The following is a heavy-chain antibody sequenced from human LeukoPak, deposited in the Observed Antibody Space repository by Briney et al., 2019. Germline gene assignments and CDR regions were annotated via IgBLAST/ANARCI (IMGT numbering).Heavy chain of an antibody. D-gene: IGHD3-10*01. J-gene: IGHJ5*02. CDR1: GGSISSSSYY. Sequence: PSETLSLTCTVSGGSISSSSYYWGWIRQPPGKGLEWIGSIYYSGSTYYNPSLKSRVTISVDTSKNQFSLKLSSVTAADTAVYYCARAPWFGELYNWFDPWGQGTLVTVSS. CDR3: ARAPWFGELYNWFDP. V-gene: IGHV4-39*07. CDR2: IYYSGST.